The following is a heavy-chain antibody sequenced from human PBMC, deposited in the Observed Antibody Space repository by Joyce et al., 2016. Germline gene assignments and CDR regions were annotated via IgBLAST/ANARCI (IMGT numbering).Heavy chain of an antibody. J-gene: IGHJ5*02. CDR2: INPSGGSP. V-gene: IGHV1-46*01. D-gene: IGHD4-17*01. CDR1: GYIFTRFY. CDR3: ARQMHDFGDYEAFDP. Sequence: QVQLVQSGAEMKRPGASVKVSCKTSGYIFTRFYMHWVRQAPGQGLEWMGIINPSGGSPTYAPKFRDRVTMTRETSTTTVYLEMSSLRPEDTAVYYCARQMHDFGDYEAFDPWGQGTL.